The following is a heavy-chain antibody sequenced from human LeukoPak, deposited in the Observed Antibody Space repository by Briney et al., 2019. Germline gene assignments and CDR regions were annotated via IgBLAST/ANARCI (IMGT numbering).Heavy chain of an antibody. CDR1: GFTFSSYS. Sequence: GGSLRLSCAASGFTFSSYSMNWVRQAPGKGLEWVSYISSSSSTIYYADSVKGRFTISRDNAKNSLYLQMNSLRAEDTAVYYCARGLDRPPTGGYYYYMDVWDKGATVTVSS. D-gene: IGHD1-26*01. CDR3: ARGLDRPPTGGYYYYMDV. J-gene: IGHJ6*03. V-gene: IGHV3-48*04. CDR2: ISSSSSTI.